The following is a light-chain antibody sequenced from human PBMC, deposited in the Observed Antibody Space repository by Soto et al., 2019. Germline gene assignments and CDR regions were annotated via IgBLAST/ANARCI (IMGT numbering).Light chain of an antibody. Sequence: QSALTQPASVSGSPRQSITISCTVTSSDVGAYNYVSWYQQHLGKAPKLLIFEVSSRPSGVSNRFSGSKSGSTASLTISGLQAGDEADYYCSSYADSDTLYVFGTRTKVTVL. V-gene: IGLV2-14*01. CDR2: EVS. J-gene: IGLJ1*01. CDR3: SSYADSDTLYV. CDR1: SSDVGAYNY.